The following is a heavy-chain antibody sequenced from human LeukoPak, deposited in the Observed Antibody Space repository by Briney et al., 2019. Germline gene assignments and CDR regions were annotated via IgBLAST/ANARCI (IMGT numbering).Heavy chain of an antibody. V-gene: IGHV4-34*01. CDR3: ARARNLGYISY. Sequence: PSETLSLTCAVYGGSFSGYYWSWIRQPPGKGLEWIGEINHSGSTNYNPSLKSRVTISVDTSKNQFSLKLSSVTAADTAVYYCARARNLGYISYWGQGTLVTVSS. D-gene: IGHD1-14*01. CDR2: INHSGST. CDR1: GGSFSGYY. J-gene: IGHJ4*02.